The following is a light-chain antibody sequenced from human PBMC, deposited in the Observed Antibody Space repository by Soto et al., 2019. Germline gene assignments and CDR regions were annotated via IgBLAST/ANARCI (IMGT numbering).Light chain of an antibody. V-gene: IGKV1-5*01. CDR2: DAS. Sequence: DIQMTQSPSTLSASVGDRVTITCRASQSISSWLAWYQQKPGKAPKLLIYDASSLESGVPSRFSGSGSGTEFTLTISSPQPDDFATYYCQQYNSYSPTFGPGTKVDIK. CDR1: QSISSW. J-gene: IGKJ3*01. CDR3: QQYNSYSPT.